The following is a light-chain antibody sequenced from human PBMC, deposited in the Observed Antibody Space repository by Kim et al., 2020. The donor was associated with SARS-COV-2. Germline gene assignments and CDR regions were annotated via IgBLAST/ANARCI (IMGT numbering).Light chain of an antibody. V-gene: IGLV4-69*01. CDR3: QTWGTGIRV. J-gene: IGLJ3*02. CDR1: RGHGSYP. Sequence: ASVKRTGTLSRGHGSYPIAWHQQQPEKGPRYLMKLNSDGSHSKGDGIPDRFSGSSSGAGRYLTISSLQSEDEADYYCQTWGTGIRVFGGGTQLTVL. CDR2: LNSDGSH.